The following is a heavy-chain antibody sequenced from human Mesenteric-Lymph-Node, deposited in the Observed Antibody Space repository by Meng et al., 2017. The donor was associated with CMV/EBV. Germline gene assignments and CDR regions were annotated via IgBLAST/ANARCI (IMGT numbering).Heavy chain of an antibody. CDR2: IGHSGSNAPN. D-gene: IGHD3-22*01. V-gene: IGHV3-48*03. Sequence: GESLKISCEVSGFSVSDYEMNWVRQAPEKGLEWISFIGHSGSNAPNYYADSVKGRFTISRDNARNSLYLQMNSLRADDTAVYYCARDPYHYDRSGSYPHDAYDVWGQGTMVTVSS. CDR1: GFSVSDYE. J-gene: IGHJ3*01. CDR3: ARDPYHYDRSGSYPHDAYDV.